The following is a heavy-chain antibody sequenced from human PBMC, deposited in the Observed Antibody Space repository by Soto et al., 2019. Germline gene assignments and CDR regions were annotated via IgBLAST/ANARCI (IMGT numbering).Heavy chain of an antibody. CDR3: ASSYCSGGSCYDYYYGMDV. J-gene: IGHJ6*02. D-gene: IGHD2-15*01. CDR2: INAGNGNT. V-gene: IGHV1-3*05. CDR1: GYTFTSYA. Sequence: QVQLVQSGAEEKKPGASVKVSCKASGYTFTSYAMHWVRQAPGQRLEWMGWINAGNGNTKYSQKFQGRVTITRDTSASTAYMELSILRTEDTAVYYCASSYCSGGSCYDYYYGMDVWGQGTTVTVSS.